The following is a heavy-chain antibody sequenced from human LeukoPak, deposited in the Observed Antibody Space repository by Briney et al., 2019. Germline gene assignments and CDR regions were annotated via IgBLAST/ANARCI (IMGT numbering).Heavy chain of an antibody. V-gene: IGHV3-23*01. CDR2: ISGSGGST. J-gene: IGHJ4*02. CDR3: ANAQNVDY. Sequence: GGSLRLSCAASGFTFSTFAMSWVRQPPGKGLEWVSAISGSGGSTYYADSVKGRFTISRDNSKNTLYLQVNSLRAEDTAVYFCANAQNVDYWGQGTLVTVSS. CDR1: GFTFSTFA.